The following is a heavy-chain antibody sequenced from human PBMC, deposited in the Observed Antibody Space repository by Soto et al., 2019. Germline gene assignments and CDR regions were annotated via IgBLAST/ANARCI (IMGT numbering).Heavy chain of an antibody. D-gene: IGHD1-1*01. CDR3: AKSSGGLTTTGRRHADY. V-gene: IGHV3-23*01. Sequence: EVQLLESGGGLVQPGRSLRLSCAGTGFTFSSYAVSWVRQAPRKGLEWVSAISASGGTTYYADSVKGRFTISRDNSKNMLYLQMNSLRAEDTAIYYCAKSSGGLTTTGRRHADYWGQGTLVTVSS. CDR2: ISASGGTT. CDR1: GFTFSSYA. J-gene: IGHJ4*02.